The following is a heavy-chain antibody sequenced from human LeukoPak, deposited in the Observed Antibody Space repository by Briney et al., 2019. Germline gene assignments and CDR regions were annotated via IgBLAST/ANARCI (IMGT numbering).Heavy chain of an antibody. CDR1: GFTSSSYS. D-gene: IGHD3-16*01. CDR2: ISSSSYI. V-gene: IGHV3-21*01. Sequence: GGSLRLSCAASGFTSSSYSMNWVRQAPGKGLEWVSSISSSSYIYYADSVKGRFTISRDNAKNSLYLQMNSLRAEDTAVYYCARALGYAYDYWGQGTLVTVSS. J-gene: IGHJ4*02. CDR3: ARALGYAYDY.